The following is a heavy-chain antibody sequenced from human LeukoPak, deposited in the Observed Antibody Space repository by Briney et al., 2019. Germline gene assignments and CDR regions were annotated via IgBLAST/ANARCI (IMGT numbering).Heavy chain of an antibody. Sequence: PSETLSLTCTVSGGSISSYYWSWIRQPAGKGLEWIGRIYTSGSANYNPSLKSRVTMSVDASKNQFSLKLSSVTAADTAVYYCARAGSGLPTYSSSWYDTGGFDPWGRGTLVTVSS. CDR2: IYTSGSA. J-gene: IGHJ5*02. D-gene: IGHD6-13*01. CDR1: GGSISSYY. V-gene: IGHV4-4*07. CDR3: ARAGSGLPTYSSSWYDTGGFDP.